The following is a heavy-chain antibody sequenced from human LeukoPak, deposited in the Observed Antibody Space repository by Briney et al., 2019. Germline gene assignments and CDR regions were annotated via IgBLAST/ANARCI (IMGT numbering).Heavy chain of an antibody. CDR2: INSDGSST. CDR3: ARDLEVDPEQSS. V-gene: IGHV3-74*01. D-gene: IGHD1-14*01. CDR1: GFTFRSYW. Sequence: GGSLRLSCAASGFTFRSYWMHWVRQAPGKGLVWVSRINSDGSSTSSADFVKGRITISRDNAKNTLYLQMNSLRVEDTAVYYCARDLEVDPEQSSWGQGTLVTVSS. J-gene: IGHJ4*02.